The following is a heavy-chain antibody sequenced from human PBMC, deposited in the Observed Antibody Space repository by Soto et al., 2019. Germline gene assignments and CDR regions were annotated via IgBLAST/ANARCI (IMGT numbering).Heavy chain of an antibody. CDR1: GFTFSSYA. D-gene: IGHD6-19*01. J-gene: IGHJ4*02. CDR3: AKLARSSGWFVDY. V-gene: IGHV3-23*01. CDR2: ISGSGNSTYSST. Sequence: GGSLRLSCAASGFTFSSYAMNWVRQAPGKGLEWVSTISGSGNSTYSSTYYADSVKGRFTISRDNSKNTLYLQMNSLRAEDTAVYYCAKLARSSGWFVDYWGQGTLVTVSS.